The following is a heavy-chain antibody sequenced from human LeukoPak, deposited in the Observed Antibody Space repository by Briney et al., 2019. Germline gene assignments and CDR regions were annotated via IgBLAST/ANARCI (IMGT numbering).Heavy chain of an antibody. CDR1: GFTFSSYA. V-gene: IGHV3-48*01. Sequence: GGSLRLSCAASGFTFSSYAMSWVRQAPGMGLEWLSYISASRDITYYADSVKGRFTISRDNAKNSLYLQMNSLRAEDTAVYYCVRGSLASGVVVYYYYYLDVWGKGTTVTVSS. J-gene: IGHJ6*03. D-gene: IGHD3-3*01. CDR2: ISASRDIT. CDR3: VRGSLASGVVVYYYYYLDV.